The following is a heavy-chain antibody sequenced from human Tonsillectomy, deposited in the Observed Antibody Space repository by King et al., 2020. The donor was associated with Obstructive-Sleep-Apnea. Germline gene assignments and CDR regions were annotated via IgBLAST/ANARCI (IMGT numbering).Heavy chain of an antibody. D-gene: IGHD3-22*01. V-gene: IGHV1-46*03. CDR3: ASAGGYYNSSGYYCGGFDF. J-gene: IGHJ4*02. CDR1: GYTFTNYY. Sequence: VQSGAEVKKPGASVKVSCKASGYTFTNYYMHWVRQAPGQGLEWMGIMNPSGGSTTYAQRFRGRVTVTRDTSTSTIYMELSSLRSDDTAVYYCASAGGYYNSSGYYCGGFDFWGQGTLVTVSS. CDR2: MNPSGGST.